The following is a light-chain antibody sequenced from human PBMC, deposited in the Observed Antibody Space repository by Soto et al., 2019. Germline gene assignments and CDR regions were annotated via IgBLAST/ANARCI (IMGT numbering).Light chain of an antibody. V-gene: IGKV3D-20*02. J-gene: IGKJ1*01. CDR1: QRASSSH. CDR2: EAS. CDR3: QHNSSSLRT. Sequence: SQRASSSHVAWQQQTPGQAPRLIISEASSRATGIPGRFSGRGSGTDITLTISSLEPEDFADYYCQHNSSSLRTFGQGTKVDI.